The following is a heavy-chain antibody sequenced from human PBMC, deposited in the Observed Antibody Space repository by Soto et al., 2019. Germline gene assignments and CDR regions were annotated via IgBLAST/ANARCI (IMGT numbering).Heavy chain of an antibody. Sequence: QVQLRQSSPGLVKPSGTLSLSCAVSGGTISSTNRGSWVRQSSGKGMEWIREMEHSGSPTYNPSLRGRVTMSVDKSNNQFSLQLRYVTAADTAVYYCATLPPRMELAVLPIPTWGQGTLVTVSA. D-gene: IGHD1-7*01. CDR2: MEHSGSP. J-gene: IGHJ5*02. CDR3: ATLPPRMELAVLPIPT. V-gene: IGHV4-4*02. CDR1: GGTISSTNR.